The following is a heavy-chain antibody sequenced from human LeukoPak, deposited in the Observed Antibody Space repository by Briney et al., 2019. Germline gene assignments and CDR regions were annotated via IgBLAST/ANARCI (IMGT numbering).Heavy chain of an antibody. CDR1: GFTFSSYI. CDR3: ACKDSH. Sequence: GGSLRLSCAASGFTFSSYIMIWVRQAPGKGLEWVSSISSRSSYIYYADSVKGRFTISRDNAKDSLYLQMNSLRAEDTAVYYCACKDSHWGQGTLVTVSS. CDR2: ISSRSSYI. V-gene: IGHV3-21*01. J-gene: IGHJ4*02. D-gene: IGHD2-15*01.